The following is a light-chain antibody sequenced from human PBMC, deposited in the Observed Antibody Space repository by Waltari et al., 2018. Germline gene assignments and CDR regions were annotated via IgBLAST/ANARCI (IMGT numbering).Light chain of an antibody. CDR3: QHYLRLPVT. Sequence: EIVLTPSPGTLSLSPGESATLSCRTSQSVTRALAGYQQKPGQAPRLLIYGASNRATGIPDRFSGSGSGTDFSLTISSLEPEDFAVYYCQHYLRLPVTFGQGTKVEVK. CDR1: QSVTRA. CDR2: GAS. J-gene: IGKJ1*01. V-gene: IGKV3-20*01.